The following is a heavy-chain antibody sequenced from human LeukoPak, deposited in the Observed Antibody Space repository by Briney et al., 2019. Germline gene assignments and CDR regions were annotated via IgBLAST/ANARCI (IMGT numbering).Heavy chain of an antibody. D-gene: IGHD3-10*01. CDR1: GFTFMNYV. CDR2: IRLGGGLT. J-gene: IGHJ2*01. V-gene: IGHV3-23*01. Sequence: QPGGSRRLSCSGSGFTFMNYVMAWVRQAPGKGLEWVSSIRLGGGLTHSADPVKGRFIISRDMNTLFLQMNNLRPEDTAMYYCARKITMVRGPLIKGYFDLWGRGTLVSVSS. CDR3: ARKITMVRGPLIKGYFDL.